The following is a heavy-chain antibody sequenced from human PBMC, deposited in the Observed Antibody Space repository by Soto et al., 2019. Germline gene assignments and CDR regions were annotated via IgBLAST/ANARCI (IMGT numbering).Heavy chain of an antibody. V-gene: IGHV1-2*04. Sequence: ASVKLSCKASGYTFTSYGISWVRQAPGQGLEWMGWINPNSGGTNYAQKFQGWVTMTRDTSISTAYMELSRLRSDDTAVYYCARDEWGYWGQGTLVTVSS. CDR3: ARDEWGY. J-gene: IGHJ4*02. D-gene: IGHD1-26*01. CDR2: INPNSGGT. CDR1: GYTFTSYG.